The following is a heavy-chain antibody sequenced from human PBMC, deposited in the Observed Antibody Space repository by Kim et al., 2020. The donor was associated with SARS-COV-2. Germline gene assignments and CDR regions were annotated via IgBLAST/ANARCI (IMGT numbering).Heavy chain of an antibody. D-gene: IGHD6-19*01. V-gene: IGHV1-3*01. J-gene: IGHJ4*02. CDR3: ARDSIGGSGWYSY. Sequence: YSQKFQGRVTITRDTSASTAYMELSSLRSEDTAVYYCARDSIGGSGWYSYWGQGTLVTVSS.